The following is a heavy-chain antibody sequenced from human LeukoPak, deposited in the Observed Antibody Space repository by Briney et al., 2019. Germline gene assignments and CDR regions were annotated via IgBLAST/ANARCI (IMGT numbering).Heavy chain of an antibody. CDR3: ARVLGTCSGGSCYPDY. V-gene: IGHV4-59*12. CDR2: IFYSGST. D-gene: IGHD2-15*01. Sequence: SETLSLTCTVSGGSIRSYYWSWIRQPPGKGLEWIGYIFYSGSTNYNPSLRSRVTISVDTSKNQFSLKLSSVTAADTAVYYCARVLGTCSGGSCYPDYWGQGTLVTVSS. J-gene: IGHJ4*02. CDR1: GGSIRSYY.